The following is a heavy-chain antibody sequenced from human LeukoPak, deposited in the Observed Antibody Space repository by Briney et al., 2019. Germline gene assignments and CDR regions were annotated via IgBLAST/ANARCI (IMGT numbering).Heavy chain of an antibody. D-gene: IGHD5-18*01. J-gene: IGHJ4*02. CDR1: GFTFSTYA. V-gene: IGHV3-30*04. CDR3: VTASFDY. CDR2: ISYDGSKE. Sequence: PGGSLRLSCAGSGFTFSTYAMHWVRQAPGKGLEWVAVISYDGSKEYYAGSMKGRFTISRDNSKNTLYLQMNSLRAEDTAVYYCVTASFDYWGQGTLVTVSS.